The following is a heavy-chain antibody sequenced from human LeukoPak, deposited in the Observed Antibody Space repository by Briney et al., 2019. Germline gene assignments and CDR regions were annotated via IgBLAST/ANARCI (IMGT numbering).Heavy chain of an antibody. D-gene: IGHD2-15*01. CDR1: GGSVSSGSYY. CDR2: IYYSGST. J-gene: IGHJ4*02. Sequence: SETLSLTCTVSGGSVSSGSYYWGWIRQPPGKGLEWIGYIYYSGSTNYNPSLKSRVTISVDTSKNQFSLKLSSVTAADTAVYYCAGSRFGFDYWGQGTLVTVSS. CDR3: AGSRFGFDY. V-gene: IGHV4-61*01.